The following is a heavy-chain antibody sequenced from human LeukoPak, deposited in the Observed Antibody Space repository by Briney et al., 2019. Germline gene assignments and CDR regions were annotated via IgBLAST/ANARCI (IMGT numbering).Heavy chain of an antibody. J-gene: IGHJ4*02. CDR2: ISGSGGST. D-gene: IGHD3-22*01. CDR3: AKAYYYDSSGYYSNPDY. Sequence: GGSLRLSCAASGFTFSTFAMIWVRQPPGKGLEWVSAISGSGGSTYYADSVKGRFTISRDNSKNTLYLQMNSLRAEDTAVYYCAKAYYYDSSGYYSNPDYWGQGTLVTVSS. CDR1: GFTFSTFA. V-gene: IGHV3-23*01.